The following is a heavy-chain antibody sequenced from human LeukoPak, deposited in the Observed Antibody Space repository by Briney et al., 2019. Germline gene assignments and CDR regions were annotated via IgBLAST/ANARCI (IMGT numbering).Heavy chain of an antibody. D-gene: IGHD2-15*01. CDR3: ARDPYCSGGSCPLNWFDP. V-gene: IGHV1-69*05. CDR1: GNSFNKYA. Sequence: ASVKVSCKASGNSFNKYAITWVRQAPGQGLEWMGEFIPIFGTAKYAKKFQGRVTMTRDTSISTAYMELSRLRSDDTAVYYCARDPYCSGGSCPLNWFDPWGQGTLVTVSS. J-gene: IGHJ5*02. CDR2: FIPIFGTA.